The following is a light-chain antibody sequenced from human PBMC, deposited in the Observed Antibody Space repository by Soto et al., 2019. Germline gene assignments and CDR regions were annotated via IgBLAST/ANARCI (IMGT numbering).Light chain of an antibody. Sequence: EIVLTQSPATLSLSPGERATLSCRASQSVSSYLAWYQQKPGQAPRLLIYDAYNRATGIPARFSGSGCGKDFTLTISSLEPEDFAVYYCQQRTNWPPITFGQGTRLEIK. J-gene: IGKJ5*01. CDR2: DAY. V-gene: IGKV3-11*01. CDR1: QSVSSY. CDR3: QQRTNWPPIT.